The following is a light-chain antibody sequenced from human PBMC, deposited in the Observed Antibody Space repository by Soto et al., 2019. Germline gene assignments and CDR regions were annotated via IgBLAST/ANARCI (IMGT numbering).Light chain of an antibody. CDR2: GAS. Sequence: EIVMTQSPATLSVSPGEGATLSCRASQNIRSKLAWYQQKPGQAPRLLIYGASSRATGIPDRFSGSGSGTDFTLTISRLEPEDFAVYYCQQYGSSPRTFGQGTKVDIK. V-gene: IGKV3-20*01. CDR3: QQYGSSPRT. J-gene: IGKJ1*01. CDR1: QNIRSK.